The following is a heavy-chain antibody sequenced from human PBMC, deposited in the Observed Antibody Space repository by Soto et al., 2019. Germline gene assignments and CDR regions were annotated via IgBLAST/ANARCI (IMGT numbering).Heavy chain of an antibody. D-gene: IGHD6-19*01. CDR2: INSDGSGT. V-gene: IGHV3-74*01. J-gene: IGHJ4*02. CDR1: GFTFSAYW. CDR3: AKDLQFSGWLSAQTFDY. Sequence: HAGGSLRLSCAASGFTFSAYWMHWVRQAPGKGLVWVSRINSDGSGTSYADSVTGRFTISRDNAKNTLYLQMNSLRAGDTAVYYCAKDLQFSGWLSAQTFDYWGQGTQVTVSS.